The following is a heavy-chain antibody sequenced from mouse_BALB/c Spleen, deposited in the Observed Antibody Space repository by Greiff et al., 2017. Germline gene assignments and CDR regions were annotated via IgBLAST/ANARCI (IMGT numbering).Heavy chain of an antibody. CDR2: IWAGGST. Sequence: QVQLKESGPGLVAPSQSLSITCTVSGFSLTSYGVHWVRQPPGKGLEWLGVIWAGGSTNYNSALMSRLSISKDNSKSQVFLKMNSLQTDDTAMYYCARAYYGPPYAMDYWGQGTSVTVSS. D-gene: IGHD2-10*01. CDR3: ARAYYGPPYAMDY. J-gene: IGHJ4*01. V-gene: IGHV2-9*02. CDR1: GFSLTSYG.